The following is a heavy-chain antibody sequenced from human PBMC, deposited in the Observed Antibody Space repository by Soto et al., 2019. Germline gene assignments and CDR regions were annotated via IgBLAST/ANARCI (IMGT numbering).Heavy chain of an antibody. V-gene: IGHV3-30*18. Sequence: GGSLRLSCAASGFTFSTYGMQWVRQAPGKGLEWVAVISYEGYLKYYVDAVKGRFTVARDNSKNTLFLEMNSLRVEDTAVYFCAKDFKVSGSHYGTLNYYYGMDVWGKGTTVTVSS. CDR2: ISYEGYLK. J-gene: IGHJ6*04. CDR1: GFTFSTYG. D-gene: IGHD3-10*01. CDR3: AKDFKVSGSHYGTLNYYYGMDV.